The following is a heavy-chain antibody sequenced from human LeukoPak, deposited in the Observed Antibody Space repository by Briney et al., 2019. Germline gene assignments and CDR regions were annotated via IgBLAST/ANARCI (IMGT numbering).Heavy chain of an antibody. D-gene: IGHD3-22*01. Sequence: GGSLRLSCAASGFTFSSYAMSWVRQAPGKGLEWVANIKQDGSEKYYVDSVKGRFTISRDNAKNSLYLQMNSLRAEDTAVYYCARDHDRSGYYVDDAFDIWGQGTMVTVSS. J-gene: IGHJ3*02. V-gene: IGHV3-7*03. CDR3: ARDHDRSGYYVDDAFDI. CDR1: GFTFSSYA. CDR2: IKQDGSEK.